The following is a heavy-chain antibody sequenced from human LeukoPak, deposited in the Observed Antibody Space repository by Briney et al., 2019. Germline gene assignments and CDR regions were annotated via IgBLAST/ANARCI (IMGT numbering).Heavy chain of an antibody. D-gene: IGHD1-1*01. CDR3: AKSVQLERRYYYYGMDV. CDR1: GFTFSSYG. CDR2: ISYDGSNK. V-gene: IGHV3-30*18. J-gene: IGHJ6*02. Sequence: GGSLRLSCAASGFTFSSYGMHWVRQAPGEGLEWVAVISYDGSNKYYADSVKGRFTISRDNSKNTLYLQMNSLRAEDTAVYYCAKSVQLERRYYYYGMDVWGQGTTVTVSS.